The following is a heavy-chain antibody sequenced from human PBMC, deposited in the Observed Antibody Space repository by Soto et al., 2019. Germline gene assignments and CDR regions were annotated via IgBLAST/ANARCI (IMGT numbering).Heavy chain of an antibody. CDR3: AREVTMIVDN. D-gene: IGHD3-22*01. J-gene: IGHJ4*02. Sequence: ASVKVSCKASGYTFTSYYIHWVRQAPGQGLEWMGIVNPSVGSTSYAQQFQGRVTMTRDTSTSTAYMELSSLRSEDTAVYYCAREVTMIVDNWGQGTLVTVSS. V-gene: IGHV1-46*01. CDR1: GYTFTSYY. CDR2: VNPSVGST.